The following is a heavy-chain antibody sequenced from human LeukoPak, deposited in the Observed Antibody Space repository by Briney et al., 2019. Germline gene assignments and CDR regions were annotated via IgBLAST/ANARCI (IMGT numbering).Heavy chain of an antibody. Sequence: SETLSLTCTVSGGSISSGGYYWGWIRQPPGKGLEWIGGTYYSGSTYYNPSLKSRVTISVDTSKNQFSLKLSSVTAADTAVYYCARSLHEQRWYYDILTGYYDYFDYWGQGTLVTVSS. CDR1: GGSISSGGYY. CDR3: ARSLHEQRWYYDILTGYYDYFDY. D-gene: IGHD3-9*01. J-gene: IGHJ4*02. CDR2: TYYSGST. V-gene: IGHV4-39*01.